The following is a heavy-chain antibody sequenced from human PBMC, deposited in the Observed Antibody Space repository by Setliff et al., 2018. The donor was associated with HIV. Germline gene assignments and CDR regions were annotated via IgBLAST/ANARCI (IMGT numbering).Heavy chain of an antibody. J-gene: IGHJ4*02. CDR3: ARDGKSSFDY. Sequence: SETLSLTCNVSGDSIKSSTYHWGWIRQSSGKGLEWIGSIAYSGSTNCNPSLKSRVTISVDTSKNQFSLKVSSVTAADTAVYYCARDGKSSFDYWGQGTLVTVSS. V-gene: IGHV4-39*07. CDR2: IAYSGST. CDR1: GDSIKSSTYH.